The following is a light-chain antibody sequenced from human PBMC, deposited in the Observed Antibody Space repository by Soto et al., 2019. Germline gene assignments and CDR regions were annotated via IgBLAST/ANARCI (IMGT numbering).Light chain of an antibody. J-gene: IGKJ5*01. CDR1: QSISRY. CDR2: TAS. CDR3: QQSYSTAPVT. V-gene: IGKV1-39*01. Sequence: DIQMTQYPSSLSASVGDRVTITCRASQSISRYLNWYQQKPGKAPKLLIYTASSLQSGVPSRFSGSGSGTHIIHTINSPQPEQFATFSCQQSYSTAPVTVGQSTRLQI.